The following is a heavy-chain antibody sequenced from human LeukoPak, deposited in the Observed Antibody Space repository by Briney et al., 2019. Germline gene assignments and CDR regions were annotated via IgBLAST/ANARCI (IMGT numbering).Heavy chain of an antibody. CDR1: GGSISSSSYY. D-gene: IGHD5-12*01. V-gene: IGHV4-39*01. J-gene: IGHJ4*02. CDR3: ARHYDRDYYFDY. CDR2: IYYSGST. Sequence: ASETLSLTCTVSGGSISSSSYYWGWIRQPPGKGLEWIGSIYYSGSTYYNPSLKSRVTISVDTSKNQFSLKLSSVTAADTAVYYCARHYDRDYYFDYWGQGTLVTVSS.